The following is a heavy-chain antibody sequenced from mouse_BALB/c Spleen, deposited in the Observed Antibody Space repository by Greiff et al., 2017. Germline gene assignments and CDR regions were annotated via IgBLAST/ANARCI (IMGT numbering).Heavy chain of an antibody. V-gene: IGHV5-17*02. CDR3: ARSSLYDYDGFAY. Sequence: EAKLMESGGGLVQPGGSRKLSCAASGFTFSSFGMHWVRQAPEKGLEWVAYISSGSSTIYYADTVKGRFTISRDNPKNTLFLQMTSLRSEDTAMYYCARSSLYDYDGFAYWGQGTLVTVSA. J-gene: IGHJ3*01. CDR2: ISSGSSTI. D-gene: IGHD2-4*01. CDR1: GFTFSSFG.